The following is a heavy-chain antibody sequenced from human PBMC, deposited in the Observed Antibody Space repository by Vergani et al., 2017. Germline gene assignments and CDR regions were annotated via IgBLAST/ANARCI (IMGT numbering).Heavy chain of an antibody. D-gene: IGHD3-3*01. CDR2: ISYDGSNK. Sequence: QVQLVESGGGVVQPGRSLRLSCAASGFTFSSYGMHWVRQAPGKGLEWVAVISYDGSNKHYADSVKSRFTISRDNSKNTLYLQRNSLRAEDTDVYYCAKDGWAPGIHCLEWLFDYWGQGTLVTVSS. V-gene: IGHV3-30*18. J-gene: IGHJ4*02. CDR1: GFTFSSYG. CDR3: AKDGWAPGIHCLEWLFDY.